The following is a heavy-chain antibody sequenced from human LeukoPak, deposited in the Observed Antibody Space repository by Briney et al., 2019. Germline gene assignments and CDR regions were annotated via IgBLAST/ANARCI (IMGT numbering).Heavy chain of an antibody. Sequence: SETLSLTCTVSGGSISSYYWSWIRQPPGKGLEWIGYIYYSGSTNYNPSLKSRVTISVDTSKNQFSLKLSSVTAADTAVYYCARDKPYCSSTSCQPLWFDPWGQEPWSPSPQ. D-gene: IGHD2-2*01. CDR3: ARDKPYCSSTSCQPLWFDP. J-gene: IGHJ5*02. V-gene: IGHV4-59*01. CDR1: GGSISSYY. CDR2: IYYSGST.